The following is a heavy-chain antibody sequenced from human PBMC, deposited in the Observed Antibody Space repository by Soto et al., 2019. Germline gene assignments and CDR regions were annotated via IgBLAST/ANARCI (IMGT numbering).Heavy chain of an antibody. CDR2: IYPSGMP. V-gene: IGHV4-30-2*01. D-gene: IGHD5-18*01. Sequence: LSLTCTVSGGSISNAAYSWSWIRQPPGKGLEWIGYIYPSGMPFYNPSLRSRVTISIDRSNDQFSLNLKSVTAADTAVYYCARERGGYGLFDSWGQGTLVTVS. CDR1: GGSISNAAYS. CDR3: ARERGGYGLFDS. J-gene: IGHJ4*02.